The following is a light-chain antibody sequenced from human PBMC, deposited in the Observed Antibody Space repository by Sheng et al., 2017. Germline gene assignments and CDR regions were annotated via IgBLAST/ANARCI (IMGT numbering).Light chain of an antibody. CDR3: QSYDISLSGSWV. J-gene: IGLJ3*02. Sequence: QSVLTQPPSVSGAPGQRVTISCTGSSSNIGAGSDVHWYQQLPGTAPKLLIYGNSNRPSGVPDRFSGSKSGTSASLAITGLQAEDEADYYCQSYDISLSGSWVFGGGTKLTVL. CDR1: SSNIGAGSD. CDR2: GNS. V-gene: IGLV1-40*01.